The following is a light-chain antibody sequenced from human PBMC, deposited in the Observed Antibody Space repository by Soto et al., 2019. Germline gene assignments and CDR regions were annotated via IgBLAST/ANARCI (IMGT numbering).Light chain of an antibody. Sequence: QSALTQPASVSGSPGQSITISCTGTSSDVGGSNYVSWYQQHPDKAPKLMIFDVSNRPSGVSNRFSGSKSGNTASLTISGLQAEDEADYYCSSYTISSTLFGGGTKLTVL. V-gene: IGLV2-14*01. CDR2: DVS. J-gene: IGLJ2*01. CDR1: SSDVGGSNY. CDR3: SSYTISSTL.